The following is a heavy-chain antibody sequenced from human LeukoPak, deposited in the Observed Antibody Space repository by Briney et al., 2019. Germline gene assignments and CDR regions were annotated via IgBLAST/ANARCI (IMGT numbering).Heavy chain of an antibody. CDR3: ARVLTAARGFDL. CDR2: INHSGST. CDR1: GGSFSGYY. J-gene: IGHJ5*02. Sequence: SETLSLTCAVYGGSFSGYYWSWIRQPPGKGLEWIGEINHSGSTNYNPSLKSRVTISVDTSKNQFSLKLSSVTAADTAVYYCARVLTAARGFDLWGQGTLVTVSS. V-gene: IGHV4-34*01. D-gene: IGHD2-2*01.